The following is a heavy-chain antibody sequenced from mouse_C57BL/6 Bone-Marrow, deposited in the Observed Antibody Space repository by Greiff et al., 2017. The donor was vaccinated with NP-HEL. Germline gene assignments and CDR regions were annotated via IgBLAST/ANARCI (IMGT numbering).Heavy chain of an antibody. D-gene: IGHD2-4*01. J-gene: IGHJ2*01. CDR1: GFNIKDYY. V-gene: IGHV14-2*01. Sequence: VQLKESGAELVKPGASVKLSCTASGFNIKDYYMPWVKQRTEQGLEWIGRIDPEDGETKYAPKFQGKATITADTSSNTAYLQLSSLTSEDTAVYYCAILTMIHGGYYFDYWGQGTTLTVSS. CDR3: AILTMIHGGYYFDY. CDR2: IDPEDGET.